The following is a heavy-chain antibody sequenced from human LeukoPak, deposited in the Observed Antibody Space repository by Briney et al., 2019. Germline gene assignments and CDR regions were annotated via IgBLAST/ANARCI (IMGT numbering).Heavy chain of an antibody. CDR1: GFPFSSYW. Sequence: GGSLRLSCVASGFPFSSYWMTWVRQAPGKGLEWVANIKQDGSKKSYVDSVKGRFTISRDNAKNSLYLQMNSLRAEDTAIYYCTRVGYIDEGIDYWGQGTLVTVST. V-gene: IGHV3-7*04. D-gene: IGHD5-24*01. J-gene: IGHJ4*02. CDR2: IKQDGSKK. CDR3: TRVGYIDEGIDY.